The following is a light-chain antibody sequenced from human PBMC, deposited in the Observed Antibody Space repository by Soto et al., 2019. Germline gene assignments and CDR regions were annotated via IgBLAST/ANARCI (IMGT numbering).Light chain of an antibody. V-gene: IGKV3D-15*01. CDR3: QQFSSYPLT. Sequence: EIVMRQSPANLSVSPVERATLSCRASQSVRSDLDWYQRRPGQAPRLLIYGASNRATGIPDRFSGSGSGTDFTLTISRLEPEDFAVYYCQQFSSYPLTFGGCTKVDIK. CDR1: QSVRSD. CDR2: GAS. J-gene: IGKJ4*01.